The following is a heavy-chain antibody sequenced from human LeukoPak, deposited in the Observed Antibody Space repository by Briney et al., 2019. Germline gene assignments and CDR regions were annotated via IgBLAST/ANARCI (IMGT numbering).Heavy chain of an antibody. D-gene: IGHD2-15*01. CDR3: ANAGGSKRLYYFDY. V-gene: IGHV3-23*01. CDR2: ISGSGSGGST. CDR1: GFTFGSSA. Sequence: GGSLRLSCAASGFTFGSSAMSWVRQAPGKGLEWVSSISGSGSGGSTYYADSVKGRFTISRDNSKNTLYLQMNSLRAEDTAVYYCANAGGSKRLYYFDYWGQGTLVTVSS. J-gene: IGHJ4*02.